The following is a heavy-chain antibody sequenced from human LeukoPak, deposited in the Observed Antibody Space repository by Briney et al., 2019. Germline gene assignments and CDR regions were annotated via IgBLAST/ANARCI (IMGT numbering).Heavy chain of an antibody. J-gene: IGHJ4*02. Sequence: SETLSLTCTVSGGSISGYYWSWIRQPPGKGLEWIGYIYYSGSTNYNPSLKSRVTISLDTSENQFSLKLSSVTAADTAVYYCARAGPGYCSGSSCFDYWGQGTLVTVSS. V-gene: IGHV4-59*01. CDR3: ARAGPGYCSGSSCFDY. D-gene: IGHD2-15*01. CDR2: IYYSGST. CDR1: GGSISGYY.